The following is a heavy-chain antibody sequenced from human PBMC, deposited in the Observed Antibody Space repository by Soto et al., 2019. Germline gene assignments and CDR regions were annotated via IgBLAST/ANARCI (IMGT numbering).Heavy chain of an antibody. CDR3: VGSGSYAAMSV. Sequence: QVQLVQSGPELKKPGASMRVSCKTSGSTFSGYQMHWVRQAPGHGLEWMGRITPKSGDTQYSQRFQGRVTMTSDTSMNVLYMDLSRLRPDDTAVYYCVGSGSYAAMSVWGQGTTVTVSS. V-gene: IGHV1-2*02. CDR1: GSTFSGYQ. CDR2: ITPKSGDT. D-gene: IGHD3-10*01. J-gene: IGHJ6*02.